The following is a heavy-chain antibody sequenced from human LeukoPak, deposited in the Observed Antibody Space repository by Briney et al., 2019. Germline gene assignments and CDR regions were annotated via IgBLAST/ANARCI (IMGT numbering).Heavy chain of an antibody. V-gene: IGHV4-59*01. CDR3: AKCSPFYFDY. CDR1: DGSLSGFY. CDR2: VYYTGST. J-gene: IGHJ4*02. D-gene: IGHD2-8*01. Sequence: SETLSLTCTVSDGSLSGFYWTWIRQSPWKGLEWIGFVYYTGSTKYNPSLKSRVTISVDTSKSQFSLKLTSVTAADTAVYYCAKCSPFYFDYWGQGTLVTVSS.